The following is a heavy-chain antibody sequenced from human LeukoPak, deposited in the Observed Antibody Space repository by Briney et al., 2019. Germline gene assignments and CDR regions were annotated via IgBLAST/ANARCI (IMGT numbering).Heavy chain of an antibody. V-gene: IGHV3-66*01. D-gene: IGHD5-24*01. CDR3: ARGDGYNFFDS. CDR2: FYADGST. CDR1: GFTVSSNY. Sequence: PGGSLRLSCAASGFTVSSNYMSWVRQAPGKGLEWVSVFYADGSTYYADSAKGRFTISRDNSKNTLYLQMNSLRAEDTAVYYCARGDGYNFFDSWGQGTLVTASS. J-gene: IGHJ4*02.